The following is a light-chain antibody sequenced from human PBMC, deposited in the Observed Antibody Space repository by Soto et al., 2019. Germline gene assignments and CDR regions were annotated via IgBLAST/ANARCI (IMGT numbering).Light chain of an antibody. CDR2: AAS. J-gene: IGKJ1*01. Sequence: EIVLTQSPATLSLSPGERATLSCRASQSVSSYLAWYQQKPGQAPRLLIYAASNRATGIPARFSGSGSGTDFTLTISSLQSEDFAVYYCQQYNNWPQTFGQGTKVDIK. V-gene: IGKV3-11*01. CDR1: QSVSSY. CDR3: QQYNNWPQT.